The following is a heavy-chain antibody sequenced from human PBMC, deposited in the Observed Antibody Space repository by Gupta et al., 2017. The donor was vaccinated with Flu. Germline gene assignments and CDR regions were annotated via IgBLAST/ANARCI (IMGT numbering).Heavy chain of an antibody. Sequence: EVQLLESGGGLVQPGGSLRLSCAASGFTFSSSAMNWVRQAPGKGLEWVSTISNSGGSTYYADSAKGRFTISRDNSKNTLYLQINSLRAEDTAVYYCAKGASTSHVVVVIPIAPLDCWGQGTLVTVSS. J-gene: IGHJ4*02. V-gene: IGHV3-23*01. D-gene: IGHD2-21*01. CDR1: GFTFSSSA. CDR2: ISNSGGST. CDR3: AKGASTSHVVVVIPIAPLDC.